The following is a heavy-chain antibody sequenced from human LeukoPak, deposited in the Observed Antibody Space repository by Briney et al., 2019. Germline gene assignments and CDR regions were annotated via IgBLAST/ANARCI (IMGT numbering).Heavy chain of an antibody. J-gene: IGHJ6*02. CDR1: GFTFDDYA. CDR2: ISGDGGST. D-gene: IGHD5-12*01. Sequence: PGGSLRLSCAASGFTFDDYAMHWVRHAPGKGLEWVSLISGDGGSTYYADSVKGRFTISRDNSKNSLYLQMNSLRTEDTALYYCAKGPLKRIVATMHYYYYGMDVWGQGTTVTVSS. CDR3: AKGPLKRIVATMHYYYYGMDV. V-gene: IGHV3-43*02.